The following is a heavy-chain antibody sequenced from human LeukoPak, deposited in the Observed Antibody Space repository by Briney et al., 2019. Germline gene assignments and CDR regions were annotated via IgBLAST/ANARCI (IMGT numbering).Heavy chain of an antibody. Sequence: GGSLRLSCAASGFTFDDYAMHWVRQAPGKGLEWVAVIWYDGSDKYHADSVKGRLTISRDNSKNTLYLQMNSLRVEDTAVYYCARPVVLGAYLRGAYYFDSWGQGTLVTVSS. CDR3: ARPVVLGAYLRGAYYFDS. D-gene: IGHD3-16*01. CDR2: IWYDGSDK. CDR1: GFTFDDYA. V-gene: IGHV3-33*08. J-gene: IGHJ4*02.